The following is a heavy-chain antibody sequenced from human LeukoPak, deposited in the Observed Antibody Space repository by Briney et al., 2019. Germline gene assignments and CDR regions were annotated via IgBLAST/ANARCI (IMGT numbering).Heavy chain of an antibody. CDR2: IYHDGST. CDR3: ARLGYYGSGSYKRTFDP. CDR1: RYSISSGYY. V-gene: IGHV4-38-2*02. D-gene: IGHD3-10*01. Sequence: ASETLSLTCTVSRYSISSGYYWGWIRQTPGKGLEWIGSIYHDGSTYYNPSLKSRVTISVDTSQNQLSLKLSSVTAADTAVYYCARLGYYGSGSYKRTFDPWGQGTLVTVSS. J-gene: IGHJ5*02.